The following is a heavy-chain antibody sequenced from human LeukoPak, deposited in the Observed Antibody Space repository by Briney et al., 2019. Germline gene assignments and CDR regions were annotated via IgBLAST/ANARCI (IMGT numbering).Heavy chain of an antibody. V-gene: IGHV3-30*02. Sequence: RTGGSLRLSCAASGFTFSSYGMHWVRQAPGKGLEWVAFIRYDGSNKYYADSVKGRFTISRDNSKNTLYLQMNSLRAEDTAVYYCATSKASYYYDSSGYGESYYFDYWGQGTLVTVSS. CDR3: ATSKASYYYDSSGYGESYYFDY. CDR1: GFTFSSYG. CDR2: IRYDGSNK. D-gene: IGHD3-22*01. J-gene: IGHJ4*02.